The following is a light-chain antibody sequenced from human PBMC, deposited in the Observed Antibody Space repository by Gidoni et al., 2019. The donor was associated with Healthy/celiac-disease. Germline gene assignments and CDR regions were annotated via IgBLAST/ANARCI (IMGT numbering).Light chain of an antibody. CDR2: GNS. CDR3: QSYDSSPVQV. V-gene: IGLV1-40*01. J-gene: IGLJ2*01. Sequence: QSVLTQPPSVSGAPGQRVTISCTGSSSNIGAGYDVHWYQQLPGTAPKLLIYGNSNRPSGVPDRFSGSKSGTSASLAITGLQAEDEADYYCQSYDSSPVQVFGGGTKLTVL. CDR1: SSNIGAGYD.